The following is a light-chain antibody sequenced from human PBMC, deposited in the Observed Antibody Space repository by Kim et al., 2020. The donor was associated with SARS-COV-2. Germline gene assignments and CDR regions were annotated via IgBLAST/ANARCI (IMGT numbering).Light chain of an antibody. Sequence: AIQMTQSPSSLSASVGDRVTITCRASQVIRNDLGWYQQKPGKAPRLLIYAASSLQSGVPSRFSGSGSGTDFTLTISSLQSEDFATYYCLQDYNYPRTFGQGTKLEI. J-gene: IGKJ2*01. CDR1: QVIRND. CDR3: LQDYNYPRT. CDR2: AAS. V-gene: IGKV1-6*01.